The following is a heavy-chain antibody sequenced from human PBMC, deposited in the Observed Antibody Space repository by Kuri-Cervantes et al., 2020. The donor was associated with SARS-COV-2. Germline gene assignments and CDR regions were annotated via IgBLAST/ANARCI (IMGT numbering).Heavy chain of an antibody. CDR2: ISSSSSTI. J-gene: IGHJ4*02. CDR3: ARYPYYCGGDCYIDY. D-gene: IGHD2-21*02. Sequence: GESLKISCAASGFTFSSYSMNWVRQAPGKGLEWVSYISSSSSTIYYADSVKGRFTISRDNSKNTLYLQMNSLRAEDTAVYYCARYPYYCGGDCYIDYWGQGTLVTVSS. CDR1: GFTFSSYS. V-gene: IGHV3-48*01.